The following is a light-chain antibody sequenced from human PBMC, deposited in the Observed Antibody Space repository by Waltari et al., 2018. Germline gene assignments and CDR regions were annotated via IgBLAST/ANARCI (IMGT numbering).Light chain of an antibody. Sequence: EVVMTQSPTTLAVSPGERATLSCGASQSVRSSLAWYQQKPGQAPRLLLYGASTRATGIPDRFSGSGSGTEFTRTISSLQSEDFAIYYGQQYNNWPPYTFGQGTKLWIK. CDR1: QSVRSS. CDR3: QQYNNWPPYT. CDR2: GAS. V-gene: IGKV3D-15*01. J-gene: IGKJ2*01.